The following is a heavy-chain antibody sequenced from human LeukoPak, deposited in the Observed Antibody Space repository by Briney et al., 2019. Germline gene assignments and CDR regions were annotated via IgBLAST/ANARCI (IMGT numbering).Heavy chain of an antibody. J-gene: IGHJ6*02. V-gene: IGHV1-69*13. Sequence: SVKVSCKASGGTFSSYAISWVRQAPGQGLEWVGGIIPIFGTANYAQKFQGRVTITADESTSTAYMELSSLRSEDTAVYYCARDQYSSSWYAEVYYYYGMDVWGQGTTVTVSS. CDR1: GGTFSSYA. CDR2: IIPIFGTA. D-gene: IGHD6-13*01. CDR3: ARDQYSSSWYAEVYYYYGMDV.